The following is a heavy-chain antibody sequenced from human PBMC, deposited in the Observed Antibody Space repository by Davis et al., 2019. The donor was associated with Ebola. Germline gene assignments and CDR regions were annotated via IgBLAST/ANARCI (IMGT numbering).Heavy chain of an antibody. Sequence: ASVKVSCKASGYTFTSYAMHWVRQAPGQRLEWMGWINAGNGNTKYSQKFQGRVTITRDTSASTAYMELSRLRSDDTAVYYCASSHFDWGRGYYYYGMDVWGQGTTVTVSS. CDR1: GYTFTSYA. V-gene: IGHV1-3*01. D-gene: IGHD3-9*01. J-gene: IGHJ6*02. CDR3: ASSHFDWGRGYYYYGMDV. CDR2: INAGNGNT.